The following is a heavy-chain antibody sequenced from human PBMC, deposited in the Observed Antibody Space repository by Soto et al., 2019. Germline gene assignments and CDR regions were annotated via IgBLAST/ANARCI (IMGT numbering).Heavy chain of an antibody. V-gene: IGHV1-3*01. J-gene: IGHJ4*02. CDR3: ARIIVVVTALDV. Sequence: ASVKVSCKASGYTFTSYAMHWVRQAPGQRLEWMGWINAGNGNTKYSQKFQGRDTITRDTSASTAYMELSSLRSEDTAVYYCARIIVVVTALDVWGQGTLDTGSS. CDR1: GYTFTSYA. CDR2: INAGNGNT. D-gene: IGHD2-21*02.